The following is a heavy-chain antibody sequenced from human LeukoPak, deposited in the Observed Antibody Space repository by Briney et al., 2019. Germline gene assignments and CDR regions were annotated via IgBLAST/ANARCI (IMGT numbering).Heavy chain of an antibody. CDR2: IYYSGST. J-gene: IGHJ6*03. CDR3: ARAPVTYYYYYYMDV. D-gene: IGHD4-11*01. V-gene: IGHV4-59*01. CDR1: GGSISSYY. Sequence: PLETLSLTCTVSGGSISSYYWSWIRQPPGKGLEWIGYIYYSGSTNYNPSLKSRVTISVDTSKNQFSLKLSSVTAADTAVYYCARAPVTYYYYYYMDVWGKGTTVTVSS.